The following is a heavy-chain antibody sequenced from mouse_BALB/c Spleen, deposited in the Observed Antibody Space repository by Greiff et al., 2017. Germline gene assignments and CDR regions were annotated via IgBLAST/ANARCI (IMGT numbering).Heavy chain of an antibody. V-gene: IGHV5-17*02. CDR1: GFTFSSFG. CDR2: ISSGSSTI. J-gene: IGHJ2*01. CDR3: ARRGNYYYYGSSDFDY. Sequence: EVQGVESGGGLVQPGGSRKLSCAASGFTFSSFGMHWVRQAPEKGLEWVAYISSGSSTIYYADTVKGRFTISRDNPKNTLVLQMTSLRSEDTAMYYCARRGNYYYYGSSDFDYWGQGTTLTVSS. D-gene: IGHD1-1*01.